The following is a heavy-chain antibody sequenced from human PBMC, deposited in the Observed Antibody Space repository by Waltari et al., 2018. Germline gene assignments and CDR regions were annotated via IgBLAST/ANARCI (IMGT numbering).Heavy chain of an antibody. CDR3: AREDVFGYYGMDV. D-gene: IGHD3-3*01. J-gene: IGHJ6*02. V-gene: IGHV3-48*04. Sequence: EVQLVESGGGLVQPGGSLRLSCAASGFTFSSYSMTWVRQAPGKGLEWVSYISSSSSTIYYADSVKGRFTISRDNAKNSLYLQMNSLRAEDTAVYYCAREDVFGYYGMDVWGQGTTVTVSS. CDR2: ISSSSSTI. CDR1: GFTFSSYS.